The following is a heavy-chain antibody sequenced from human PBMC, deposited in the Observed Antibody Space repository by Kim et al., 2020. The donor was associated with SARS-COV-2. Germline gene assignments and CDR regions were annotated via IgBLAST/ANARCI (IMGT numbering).Heavy chain of an antibody. Sequence: SESLSLTCTVSSDSIISTSHYWGWIRQPPGKGLEGIGRLYYNGHTHSNPSLESRVIISVDTSNNQFSLRMSSVTAADTAVYHCASSLITTGSTGGWFDP. J-gene: IGHJ5*02. D-gene: IGHD1-1*01. CDR2: LYYNGHT. V-gene: IGHV4-39*01. CDR1: SDSIISTSHY. CDR3: ASSLITTGSTGGWFDP.